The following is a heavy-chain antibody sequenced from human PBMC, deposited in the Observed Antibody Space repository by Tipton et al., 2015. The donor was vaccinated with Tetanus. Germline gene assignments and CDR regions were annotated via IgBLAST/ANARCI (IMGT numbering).Heavy chain of an antibody. V-gene: IGHV4-59*12. Sequence: TLSLTCTVSGGSISSYYWSWIRQPPGKGLEWIGYIYHSGSTYYNPTLKSRVTISVDRSKNQFSLKLSSVTAADTAVYYCARESPSPNWGQGTLVTVSS. J-gene: IGHJ4*02. CDR3: ARESPSPN. CDR1: GGSISSYY. CDR2: IYHSGST.